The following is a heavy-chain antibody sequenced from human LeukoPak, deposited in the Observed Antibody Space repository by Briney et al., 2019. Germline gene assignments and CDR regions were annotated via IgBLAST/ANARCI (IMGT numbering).Heavy chain of an antibody. CDR1: GYTFTGYY. CDR2: INPNSGGT. Sequence: ASVKVSCKASGYTFTGYYIQWVRQAPGQGLEWMGWINPNSGGTNYAQKFQGRVTMTRDTSISTAYMELSRLRSDDTAVYYCARDQAPRMITFGGPRRWFDPWGQGTLVTVSS. J-gene: IGHJ5*02. V-gene: IGHV1-2*02. D-gene: IGHD3-16*01. CDR3: ARDQAPRMITFGGPRRWFDP.